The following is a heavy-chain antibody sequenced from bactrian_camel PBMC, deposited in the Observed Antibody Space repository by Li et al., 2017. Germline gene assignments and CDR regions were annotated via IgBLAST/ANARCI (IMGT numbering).Heavy chain of an antibody. J-gene: IGHJ6*01. V-gene: IGHV3S55*01. D-gene: IGHD5*01. Sequence: HVQLVESGGGSVRAGGSLRLSCKASGRNYVKWCMGWFRQVPGKEREGLATLDWRGITAYADSVKGRFTISKDNDKNTLYLQLNSLKTEDTAMYYCARAMVGYGNWADFGYWGRGTQVTVS. CDR2: LDWRGIT. CDR3: ARAMVGYGNWADFGY. CDR1: GRNYVKWC.